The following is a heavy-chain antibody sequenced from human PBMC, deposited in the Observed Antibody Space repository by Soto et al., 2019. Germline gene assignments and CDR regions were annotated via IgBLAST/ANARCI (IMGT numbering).Heavy chain of an antibody. CDR3: GRAQGYLDV. V-gene: IGHV1-8*01. J-gene: IGHJ6*02. CDR2: MNPKSGYT. D-gene: IGHD3-16*02. Sequence: ASVKVSCKASGYTFSSYDINWVRQATGQGLEWMGWMNPKSGYTGYAQKFQGRVTMTRDTSISTAYMEVSSLRSEDTAIYYCGRAQGYLDVWGQGTTVSVS. CDR1: GYTFSSYD.